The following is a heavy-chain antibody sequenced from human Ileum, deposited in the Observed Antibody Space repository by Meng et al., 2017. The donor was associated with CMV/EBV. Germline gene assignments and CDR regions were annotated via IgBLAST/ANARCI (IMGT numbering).Heavy chain of an antibody. CDR2: IDTNTGNP. D-gene: IGHD5-18*01. V-gene: IGHV7-4-1*02. J-gene: IGHJ4*02. Sequence: QVQLVQSGSELKEPGASVKVSCKTSGYSFTSYGINWVREAPGQRLEWMGWIDTNTGNPAYAQDFTGRFVFSLDTSVSTAYLQISSPRAEDTAVYYCTRGDGAHTAKYDFWGRGTLVTVSS. CDR1: GYSFTSYG. CDR3: TRGDGAHTAKYDF.